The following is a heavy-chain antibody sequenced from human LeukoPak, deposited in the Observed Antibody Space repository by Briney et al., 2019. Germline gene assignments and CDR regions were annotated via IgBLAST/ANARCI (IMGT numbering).Heavy chain of an antibody. J-gene: IGHJ4*02. CDR2: IIPIFDTA. CDR3: ARSYYDSSGPCDF. Sequence: ASVKVSCKASRGTFSSYAISWVRQAPGPRLEGMGRIIPIFDTANYAQKFQGRVTITTDESTSTAYMELSSLRSEDTAVYYCARSYYDSSGPCDFWGEGTLVTVSS. V-gene: IGHV1-69*05. CDR1: RGTFSSYA. D-gene: IGHD3-22*01.